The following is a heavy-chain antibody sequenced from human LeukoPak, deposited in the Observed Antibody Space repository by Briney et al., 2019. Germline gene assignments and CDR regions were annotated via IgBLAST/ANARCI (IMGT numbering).Heavy chain of an antibody. CDR2: IYYSGST. J-gene: IGHJ3*02. CDR3: ARQVNAFDI. CDR1: GXFISSFY. V-gene: IGHV4-59*08. D-gene: IGHD3-22*01. Sequence: SETLSLTCTVSGXFISSFYWSWIRQPPGKGLEWIGYIYYSGSTNYNPSLKSRVTMSLDTSKNQFSLQLSSVTAADTAVYYCARQVNAFDIWGQGTMVTVSS.